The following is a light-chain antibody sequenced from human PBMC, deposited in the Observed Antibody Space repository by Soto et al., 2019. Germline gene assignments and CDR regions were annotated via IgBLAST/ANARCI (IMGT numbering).Light chain of an antibody. V-gene: IGKV3-11*01. CDR1: QSVSNNY. J-gene: IGKJ4*01. Sequence: IVLTQSPGARALSPGERATLSCRASQSVSNNYLAWYQQKPGQAPRLLIYDASNRATGIPARFSGSGSGTDFTLTISSLEPEDFAVYYCQQRSNWPLTFGGGTKVDIK. CDR2: DAS. CDR3: QQRSNWPLT.